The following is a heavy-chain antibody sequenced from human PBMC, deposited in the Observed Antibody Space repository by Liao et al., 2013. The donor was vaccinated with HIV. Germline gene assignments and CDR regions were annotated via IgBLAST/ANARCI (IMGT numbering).Heavy chain of an antibody. CDR2: IYSGGST. CDR1: GGSFSGYY. D-gene: IGHD2/OR15-2a*01. CDR3: ARGLFSFDY. V-gene: IGHV4-34*01. Sequence: QVQLKQWGAGLLKPSETLSLTCAVYGGSFSGYYWSWIRQPPGKGLEWIGSIYSGGSTYYNPSLKSPVTISIGTSNSQFSLSLRSVTAADTAVYFCARGLFSFDYWGQGILVTVSS. J-gene: IGHJ4*02.